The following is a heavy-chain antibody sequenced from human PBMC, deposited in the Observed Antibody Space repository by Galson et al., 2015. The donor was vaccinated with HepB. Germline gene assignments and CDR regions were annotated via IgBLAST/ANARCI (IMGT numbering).Heavy chain of an antibody. D-gene: IGHD7-27*01. CDR2: ISGYNGNT. J-gene: IGHJ4*02. CDR1: GYTFRIYG. CDR3: ARDRFHSPGASDY. Sequence: SVKVSCKASGYTFRIYGITWVRQAPGQGLEWMGWISGYNGNTNFAQKFQGRLTMTTETSTSTAYMELRNVTSDDTAVYYCARDRFHSPGASDYWGQGTLVTVSS. V-gene: IGHV1-18*04.